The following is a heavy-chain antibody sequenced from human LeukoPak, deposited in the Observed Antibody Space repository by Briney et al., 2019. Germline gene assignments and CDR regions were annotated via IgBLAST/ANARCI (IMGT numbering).Heavy chain of an antibody. D-gene: IGHD6-13*01. J-gene: IGHJ4*02. CDR1: GFTFSTHG. CDR3: ARGRTYSSSWPFDY. CDR2: IWYDGGNK. V-gene: IGHV3-33*01. Sequence: GGSLRLSCAASGFTFSTHGMHWVRQAPGKGLEWVAVIWYDGGNKYYADSVKGRFTISRDDAKNSLYLQMNSLRAEDTAVYYCARGRTYSSSWPFDYWGQGTLVTVSS.